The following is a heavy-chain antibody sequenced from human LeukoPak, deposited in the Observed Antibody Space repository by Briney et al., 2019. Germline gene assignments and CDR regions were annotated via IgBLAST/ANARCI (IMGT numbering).Heavy chain of an antibody. Sequence: PSETLSLTCALNGGSFSGHYCSWIRQPPGKGLEWIGEINHSGSTNYNPSLKSRVTISVDTSKNQFSLKLSSVTAADTAVYYCARGLPRAHANGYLDYSGQGTLVTVSS. CDR3: ARGLPRAHANGYLDY. V-gene: IGHV4-34*01. J-gene: IGHJ4*02. CDR2: INHSGST. D-gene: IGHD3-22*01. CDR1: GGSFSGHY.